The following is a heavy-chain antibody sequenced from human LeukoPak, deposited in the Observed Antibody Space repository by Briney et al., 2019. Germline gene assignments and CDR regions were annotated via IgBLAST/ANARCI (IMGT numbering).Heavy chain of an antibody. CDR3: ASTTDLEGYYYYGMDV. V-gene: IGHV4-31*03. CDR1: GGSISSGGYY. D-gene: IGHD3-3*01. Sequence: SQTLSLTCTVSGGSISSGGYYWSWIRQHPGKGLEWIGYIYYRGRTYYNPSLKSRVTISVDTSKNQFSLKLSSVTAADTAVYYCASTTDLEGYYYYGMDVWGQGTTVTVSS. CDR2: IYYRGRT. J-gene: IGHJ6*02.